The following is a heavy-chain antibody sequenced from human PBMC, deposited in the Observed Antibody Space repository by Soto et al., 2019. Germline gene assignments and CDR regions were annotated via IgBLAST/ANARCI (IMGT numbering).Heavy chain of an antibody. D-gene: IGHD6-13*01. CDR2: INAGNGNT. Sequence: ASVKVSCKASGYTFTSYAMHWVRQAPGQRLEWMGWINAGNGNTKYSQKFQGRVTITRDTSASTAYMELSSLRSEDTAVYYCARVGDHSSSLNYYYYGMDVWGQGTTVTVSS. V-gene: IGHV1-3*01. CDR3: ARVGDHSSSLNYYYYGMDV. J-gene: IGHJ6*02. CDR1: GYTFTSYA.